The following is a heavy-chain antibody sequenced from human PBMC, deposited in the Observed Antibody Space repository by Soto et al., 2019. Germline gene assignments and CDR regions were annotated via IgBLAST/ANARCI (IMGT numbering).Heavy chain of an antibody. D-gene: IGHD2-21*02. CDR1: GFTFSSYG. CDR2: ISYDGSNK. Sequence: GGSLRLSCAASGFTFSSYGMHWVRQAPGKGLEWVAVISYDGSNKYCADSVKGRFTISRGNSKNTLNLQMNSLRAEDTAVYYCAKAMVVVTAISGGGGFDQCGQGTLVTVSS. CDR3: AKAMVVVTAISGGGGFDQ. J-gene: IGHJ3*01. V-gene: IGHV3-30*18.